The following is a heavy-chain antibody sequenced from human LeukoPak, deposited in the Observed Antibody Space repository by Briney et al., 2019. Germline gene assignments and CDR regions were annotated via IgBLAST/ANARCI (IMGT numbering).Heavy chain of an antibody. V-gene: IGHV1-69*04. J-gene: IGHJ5*02. Sequence: ASVKVSCKASGGTFSSYAISWVRQAPGQGLEWMGRIIPILGIANYAQKFQGRVTITADKSTSTAYMELSSLRSEDTAVYYCATGYCSSTSCYGDWFDPWGQGTLVTVSS. D-gene: IGHD2-2*01. CDR1: GGTFSSYA. CDR3: ATGYCSSTSCYGDWFDP. CDR2: IIPILGIA.